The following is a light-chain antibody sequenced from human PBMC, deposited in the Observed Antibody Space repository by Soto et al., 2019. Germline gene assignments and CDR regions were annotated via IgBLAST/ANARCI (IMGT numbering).Light chain of an antibody. CDR2: NTS. Sequence: QAVVTQEPSLTVSPGGTVTLTCASSTGAVTSGFYPNWFQQKPGQAPRALIYNTSNKHSWTPARFSGSLLGDKAALTLSGVRPEDEAEYYCLLYSGGAGVFGGGTKVTVL. CDR1: TGAVTSGFY. V-gene: IGLV7-43*01. CDR3: LLYSGGAGV. J-gene: IGLJ3*02.